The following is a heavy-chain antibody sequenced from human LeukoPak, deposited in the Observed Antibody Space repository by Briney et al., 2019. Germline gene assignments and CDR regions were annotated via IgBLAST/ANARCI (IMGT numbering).Heavy chain of an antibody. CDR2: ISYDGSNK. D-gene: IGHD3-10*01. V-gene: IGHV3-30*04. Sequence: GRSLRLSCAASGFTFSSYAMHWVRQAPGKGLEWVAVISYDGSNKYYADSVKGRFTISRDSSKNTLYLQMNSLRAEDTAVYYCARDRGAPFMVRGVPQGFDPWGQGTLVTVSS. J-gene: IGHJ5*02. CDR1: GFTFSSYA. CDR3: ARDRGAPFMVRGVPQGFDP.